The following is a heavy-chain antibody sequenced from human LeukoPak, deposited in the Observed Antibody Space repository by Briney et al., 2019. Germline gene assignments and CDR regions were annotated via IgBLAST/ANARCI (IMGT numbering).Heavy chain of an antibody. CDR3: ARGFDYYGSGSYYPGDW. D-gene: IGHD3-10*01. CDR2: IYSDNT. CDR1: GFTVSSNS. Sequence: GGSLRLSCTVSGFTVSSNSMSWVRQAPGKGLEWVSFIYSDNTHYSDSVKGRFTISRDNSKNTLYLQMNSLRSEDTAVYYCARGFDYYGSGSYYPGDWWGQGTLVTVSS. V-gene: IGHV3-53*05. J-gene: IGHJ4*02.